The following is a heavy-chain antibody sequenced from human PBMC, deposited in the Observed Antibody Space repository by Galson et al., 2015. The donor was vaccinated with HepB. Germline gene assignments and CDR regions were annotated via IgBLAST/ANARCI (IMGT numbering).Heavy chain of an antibody. D-gene: IGHD3-22*01. CDR1: GFTFTGYF. Sequence: SVKVSCKASGFTFTGYFMHWVRQAPGQGLKWMGRINPNSGGTNYAQKFQGRVTMTSDTSISTAYLELSRLSSDDTAVYYCARGDRGPFDYWGQGTLVTVSS. J-gene: IGHJ4*02. CDR3: ARGDRGPFDY. CDR2: INPNSGGT. V-gene: IGHV1-2*06.